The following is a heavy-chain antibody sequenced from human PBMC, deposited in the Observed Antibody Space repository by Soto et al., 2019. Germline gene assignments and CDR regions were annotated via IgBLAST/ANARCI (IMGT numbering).Heavy chain of an antibody. J-gene: IGHJ4*02. Sequence: GGSLRLSCAASGFTFSNAWMSWVRQAPGKGLEWVGRIKSKTYGGTTDYAAPVKGRFTISRDDSKNTLYLQMNSLKTEDTAVYYCTTVGSDYYGSMDFVYWGQGTLVTVSS. D-gene: IGHD3-10*01. CDR2: IKSKTYGGTT. CDR3: TTVGSDYYGSMDFVY. CDR1: GFTFSNAW. V-gene: IGHV3-15*01.